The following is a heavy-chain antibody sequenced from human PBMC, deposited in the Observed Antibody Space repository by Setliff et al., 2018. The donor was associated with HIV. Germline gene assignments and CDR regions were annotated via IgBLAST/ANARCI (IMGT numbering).Heavy chain of an antibody. D-gene: IGHD6-6*01. V-gene: IGHV4-39*01. CDR3: ARHSDIAPRRTYFDY. J-gene: IGHJ4*02. Sequence: PSETLSLTCTVSGGSTSTSGYFWGWIRPPPGKGREWIGSIYSSGSTYYNPSLNSRVTISVDTSKNQFSLKLTAVAAADTAVYYCARHSDIAPRRTYFDYWGQGTLVTVSS. CDR1: GGSTSTSGYF. CDR2: IYSSGST.